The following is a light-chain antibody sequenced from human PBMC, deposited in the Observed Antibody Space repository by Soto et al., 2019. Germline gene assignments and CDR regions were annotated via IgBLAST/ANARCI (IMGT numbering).Light chain of an antibody. V-gene: IGKV1-5*03. CDR1: QSIYSW. CDR2: KSS. J-gene: IGKJ1*01. Sequence: DIHVTHSPATLSASVGDRVTMTCRASQSIYSWLACYQQKPGKAPKLLINKSSSLERGVPSRFSGSGSGTEFTLTISSLQPDDFATYYCQHFNSYPWTFGQGTKVDIK. CDR3: QHFNSYPWT.